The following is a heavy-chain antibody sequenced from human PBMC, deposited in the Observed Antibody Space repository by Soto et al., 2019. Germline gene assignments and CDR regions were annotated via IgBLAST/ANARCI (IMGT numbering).Heavy chain of an antibody. V-gene: IGHV1-69*08. CDR1: GGTFSSHT. Sequence: QDQLVQSGAEVKKPGSSVKVSCKASGGTFSSHTFSWVRQAPGQGLEWMGRIIPAIGTATYAQKFQGRVTITADESATTVYMELNSLRSEDTAVYYCPRPDFGDCWYFDLCGRGTLVTVSS. D-gene: IGHD4-17*01. CDR2: IIPAIGTA. CDR3: PRPDFGDCWYFDL. J-gene: IGHJ2*01.